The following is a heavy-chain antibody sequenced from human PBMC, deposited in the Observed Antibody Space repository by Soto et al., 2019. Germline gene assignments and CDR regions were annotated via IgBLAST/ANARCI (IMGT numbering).Heavy chain of an antibody. CDR1: GYTFTSYA. Sequence: ASVKVSCKASGYTFTSYAMHWVRQAPGQRLEWMGWINAGNGNTKYSQKFQGRVTITRDTSATTAYMELSSLIAADTSVYYCATYPTRYFSWWLDPSRQASQDTV. D-gene: IGHD3-10*01. J-gene: IGHJ5*02. V-gene: IGHV1-3*01. CDR3: ATYPTRYFSWWLDP. CDR2: INAGNGNT.